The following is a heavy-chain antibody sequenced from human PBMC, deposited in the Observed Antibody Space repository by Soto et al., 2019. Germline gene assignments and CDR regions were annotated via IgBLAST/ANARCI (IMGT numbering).Heavy chain of an antibody. J-gene: IGHJ4*02. Sequence: QVQLVQSGAEVRKPGASVKVSCEASGYTFTSYDIYWVRQATGQGLEWMGWMNPNTGNSAYAQKFQGRVTVTSDTSINTVHMELSSLRSEVTAVYYCARRSETNGWNGFGADKYYFDFWGQGTLVTVSS. D-gene: IGHD1-1*01. CDR3: ARRSETNGWNGFGADKYYFDF. V-gene: IGHV1-8*01. CDR2: MNPNTGNS. CDR1: GYTFTSYD.